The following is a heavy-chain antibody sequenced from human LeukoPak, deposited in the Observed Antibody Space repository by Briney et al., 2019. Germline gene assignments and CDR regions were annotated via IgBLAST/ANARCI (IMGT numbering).Heavy chain of an antibody. D-gene: IGHD3-22*01. J-gene: IGHJ3*02. CDR3: ARHPALASASTGYRAFDI. CDR2: IKEDGSEK. Sequence: GGSLRLSCAASGVTFSTYWMTWVRQTPGQGLGSVANIKEDGSEKYYVDSVKGRFPIRSDNAKNSLYLQMNSLRAEDTAVYDCARHPALASASTGYRAFDIWGQGIMVTVSS. CDR1: GVTFSTYW. V-gene: IGHV3-7*01.